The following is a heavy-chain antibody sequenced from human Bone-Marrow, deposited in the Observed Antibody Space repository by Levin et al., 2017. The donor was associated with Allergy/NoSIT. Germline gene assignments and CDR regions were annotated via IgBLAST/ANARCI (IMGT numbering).Heavy chain of an antibody. D-gene: IGHD6-19*01. CDR2: LWSDGNAK. CDR1: GISLSNHG. V-gene: IGHV3-33*01. J-gene: IGHJ4*01. Sequence: PGGSLRLSCEVSGISLSNHGMHWVRQAPGRGLEWVAVLWSDGNAKLYAESVKGRFTVSRENSKNTLYLQMTSLRVEDTAIYYCASGRIAEGGLPFDYWGQGTLVTVSS. CDR3: ASGRIAEGGLPFDY.